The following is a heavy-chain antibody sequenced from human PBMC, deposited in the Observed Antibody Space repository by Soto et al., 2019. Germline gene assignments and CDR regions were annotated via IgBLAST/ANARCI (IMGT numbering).Heavy chain of an antibody. J-gene: IGHJ6*02. CDR2: IIPILGIA. CDR3: ARTPAAHQIYYYYYGMDV. D-gene: IGHD2-2*01. Sequence: QVQLVQSGAEVKKPGSSVKVSCKASGGTFSSYTISWVRQAPGQGLEWMGRIIPILGIANYAQKFQGRVTITADKSTSTAYMELSSLRSEDTAVYYCARTPAAHQIYYYYYGMDVWGQGTTVTVSS. CDR1: GGTFSSYT. V-gene: IGHV1-69*02.